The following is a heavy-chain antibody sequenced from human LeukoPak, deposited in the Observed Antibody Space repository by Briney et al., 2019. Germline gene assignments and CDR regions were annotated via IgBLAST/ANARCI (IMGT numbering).Heavy chain of an antibody. CDR3: ARALREYSSSWFSDF. D-gene: IGHD6-13*01. CDR1: GYTFSSYG. Sequence: ASVKVSXRASGYTFSSYGISWVRQAPGQGLEWMGWISPYSGSTNYPQKFQGRVTVTTDTSTSTAYMELRSLRSDDTAVYFCARALREYSSSWFSDFWGQGTLVTVSS. J-gene: IGHJ4*02. V-gene: IGHV1-18*01. CDR2: ISPYSGST.